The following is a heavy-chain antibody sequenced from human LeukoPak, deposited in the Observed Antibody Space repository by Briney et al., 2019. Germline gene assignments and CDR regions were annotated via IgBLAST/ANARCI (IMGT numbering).Heavy chain of an antibody. V-gene: IGHV3-74*01. J-gene: IGHJ6*02. Sequence: GALSLSCAASGFTFSSYWMHWGRPAPGKGVMWVSRIKSDGSETSYADSVKGRFTISRDNARNTLYLQMTSLRPEDTAIYYCASDRVFYGLDVWGQGTTVTVSS. CDR1: GFTFSSYW. CDR2: IKSDGSET. CDR3: ASDRVFYGLDV.